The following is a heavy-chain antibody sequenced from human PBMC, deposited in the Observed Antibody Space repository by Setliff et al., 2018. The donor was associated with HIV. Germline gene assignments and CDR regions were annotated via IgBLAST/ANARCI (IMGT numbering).Heavy chain of an antibody. V-gene: IGHV3-72*01. D-gene: IGHD3-10*01. Sequence: LSLSCAASGFTFSDHYMDWVRQAPGKGLEWAGRSRNKANSDTTEYAESVKGRFTIPRDDSKNSLYLQMNSLKTEDTAVYYCARGRLLWSGSYYYYYMDVWGKGTTVTVSS. J-gene: IGHJ6*03. CDR2: SRNKANSDTT. CDR1: GFTFSDHY. CDR3: ARGRLLWSGSYYYYYMDV.